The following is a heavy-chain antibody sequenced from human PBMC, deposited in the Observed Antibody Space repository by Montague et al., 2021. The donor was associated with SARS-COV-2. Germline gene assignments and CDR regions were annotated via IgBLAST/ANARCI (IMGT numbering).Heavy chain of an antibody. D-gene: IGHD2-8*01. CDR2: INHSGST. CDR1: GGSITDINYY. J-gene: IGHJ4*02. Sequence: SETLSLTCTVSGGSITDINYYWGWIRQPPGEGLEWIGEINHSGSTNYNPSLKSRVTISVDTSKNQFSLKLSSVTAADTAVYYCARANGYYFDYWGQGTLVTVSS. V-gene: IGHV4-39*07. CDR3: ARANGYYFDY.